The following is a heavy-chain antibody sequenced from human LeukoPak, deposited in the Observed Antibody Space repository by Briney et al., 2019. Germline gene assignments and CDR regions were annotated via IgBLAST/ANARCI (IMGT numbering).Heavy chain of an antibody. Sequence: GGSLRLSCAASGFTFGSYDMHWVRQATGKGLEWVSAIGTAGDTYYPGSVKGRFTISRENAKNSLYLQMNSLRAGDTAVYYCTRASRLGYFDLWGRGTLVTVSS. CDR2: IGTAGDT. CDR3: TRASRLGYFDL. CDR1: GFTFGSYD. J-gene: IGHJ2*01. V-gene: IGHV3-13*01.